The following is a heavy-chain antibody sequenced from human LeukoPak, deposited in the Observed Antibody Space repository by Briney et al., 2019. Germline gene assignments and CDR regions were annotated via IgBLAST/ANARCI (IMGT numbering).Heavy chain of an antibody. Sequence: PGGSLRLSCAASGFTFNNYGMSWVRQAPGKGLEWVSGISSSGSSTYYADSVKGRFTISRDNSKNTLFLQMNSLRAEDTAVYYCAKGSLNLRGYFDYWGQGTLVTVSS. CDR1: GFTFNNYG. CDR3: AKGSLNLRGYFDY. CDR2: ISSSGSST. J-gene: IGHJ4*02. D-gene: IGHD4-17*01. V-gene: IGHV3-23*01.